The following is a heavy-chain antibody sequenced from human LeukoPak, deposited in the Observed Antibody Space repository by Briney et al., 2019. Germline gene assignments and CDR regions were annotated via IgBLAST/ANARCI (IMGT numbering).Heavy chain of an antibody. CDR2: IYYSGST. Sequence: SETLSLTCTVSGGSISSYYWSWIRQPPGKGLEWIGYIYYSGSTNYNPSLKSRVTISVDTSKNQFSLKLSSVTAADTAVYYCARHPRYSGSSMYYFDYWGQGTLVTVSP. J-gene: IGHJ4*02. CDR1: GGSISSYY. D-gene: IGHD1-26*01. CDR3: ARHPRYSGSSMYYFDY. V-gene: IGHV4-59*08.